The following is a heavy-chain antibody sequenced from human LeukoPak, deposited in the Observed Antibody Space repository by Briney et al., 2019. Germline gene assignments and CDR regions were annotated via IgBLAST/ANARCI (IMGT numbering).Heavy chain of an antibody. CDR2: VYHTGST. Sequence: ASETLSLTSTVSGGSLSSSYCSWLRQPPGKVLEWIGYVYHTGSTNYNPSLKSRVTISIDTSKNQFSLKLNSVTAADTAVYYCGRAGDWNDVVDFWGKGTLVTVSS. CDR3: GRAGDWNDVVDF. CDR1: GGSLSSSY. D-gene: IGHD1-1*01. J-gene: IGHJ4*02. V-gene: IGHV4-59*01.